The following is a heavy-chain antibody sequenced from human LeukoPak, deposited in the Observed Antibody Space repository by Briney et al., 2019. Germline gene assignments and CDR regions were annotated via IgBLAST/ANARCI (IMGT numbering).Heavy chain of an antibody. CDR2: INHSGST. J-gene: IGHJ4*02. D-gene: IGHD5-24*01. Sequence: SETLSLTCAVYGGSFSGYYWSWIRQPPGKGLEWIGEINHSGSTNYNPSLKSRVTISGDTSKSQFSLKLSSVTAADTAVYYCVVATTKFDYWGQGTLVTVSS. CDR1: GGSFSGYY. V-gene: IGHV4-34*01. CDR3: VVATTKFDY.